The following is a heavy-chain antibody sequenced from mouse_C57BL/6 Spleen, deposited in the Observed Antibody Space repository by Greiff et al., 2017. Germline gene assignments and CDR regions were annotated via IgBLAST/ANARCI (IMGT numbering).Heavy chain of an antibody. D-gene: IGHD2-3*01. CDR2: INPTYGTT. V-gene: IGHV1-39*01. CDR3: AILYDGYSLYAMDY. Sequence: VQLQQSGPELVKPGASVTISCKASGYSFTDYNMHWVKQSNGKSLEWIGVINPTYGTTSYNQKFKGKATLTVDQSSSTAYTQLNSLTSEDSAFDYCAILYDGYSLYAMDYWGQGTSVTVSS. J-gene: IGHJ4*01. CDR1: GYSFTDYN.